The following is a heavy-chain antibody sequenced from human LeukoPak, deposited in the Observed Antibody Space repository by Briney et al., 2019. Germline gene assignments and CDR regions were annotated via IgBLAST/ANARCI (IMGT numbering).Heavy chain of an antibody. CDR2: IYRSGTT. CDR3: SRLSHVAGAPKVSWFDP. D-gene: IGHD1-26*01. V-gene: IGHV4-38-2*02. J-gene: IGHJ5*02. CDR1: AYSISDGWV. Sequence: SETLSLTCTVSAYSISDGWVWGMIRQPPGKGLEWIGSIYRSGTTYYNPSLKSRVTMSMDTSNNQFSLKLTSVTAADTAMYYCSRLSHVAGAPKVSWFDPWGQGTLVTVSS.